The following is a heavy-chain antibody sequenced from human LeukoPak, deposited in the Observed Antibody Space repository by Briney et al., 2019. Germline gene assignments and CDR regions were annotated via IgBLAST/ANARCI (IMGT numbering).Heavy chain of an antibody. CDR1: GGSISGTDYY. Sequence: SETLSLTCSVSGGSISGTDYYWSWIRQPPGKGLEWIGYVHQSGSTSYNPALKSRITISVDTSMNQFSLKLTSMTAADTAVYYCAGRGYAMAYWGQGTLVTVSS. CDR2: VHQSGST. V-gene: IGHV4-30-4*01. CDR3: AGRGYAMAY. D-gene: IGHD5-12*01. J-gene: IGHJ4*02.